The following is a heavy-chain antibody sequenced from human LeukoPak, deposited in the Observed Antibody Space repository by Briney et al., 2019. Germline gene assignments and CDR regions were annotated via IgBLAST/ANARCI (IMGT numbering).Heavy chain of an antibody. D-gene: IGHD3-10*01. J-gene: IGHJ6*02. CDR2: IYPGDSDT. Sequence: GESLKISCKGSGYSFTSYWIGWVRQMPGKGLEWMGIIYPGDSDTRYSPSFQGQVTISADKSISTAYLQWSSLKASDTAMYYCAGTFGESSSSYYYYYGMDVWGQGTTVTVSS. CDR3: AGTFGESSSSYYYYYGMDV. V-gene: IGHV5-51*01. CDR1: GYSFTSYW.